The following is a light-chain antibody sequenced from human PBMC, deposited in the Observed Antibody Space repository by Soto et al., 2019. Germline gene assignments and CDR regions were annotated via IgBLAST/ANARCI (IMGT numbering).Light chain of an antibody. CDR2: DAS. J-gene: IGKJ1*01. Sequence: EIVLTQSPGTLSLSPGERATLSCRASQSVSSSLAWYQQKPGQAPRLLFYDASNRATGIPARFSGSGSGTDFTLTISRLEPEDFAVYYCQQYGGSSTFGQGTRWIS. V-gene: IGKV3-20*01. CDR3: QQYGGSST. CDR1: QSVSSS.